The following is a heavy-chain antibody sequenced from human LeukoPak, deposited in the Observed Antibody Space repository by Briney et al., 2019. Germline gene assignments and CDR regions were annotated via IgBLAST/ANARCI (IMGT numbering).Heavy chain of an antibody. D-gene: IGHD2-2*01. CDR1: GYTFTGYY. Sequence: ASVKVSCKASGYTFTGYYIHWVRQAPGQGLEWMGWINPNSGDTKYEQRFQGRVTMTRDTSISTAYMELTRLRSDDAAVYFCARDGSWSSISYSDYWGQGPLVTVSS. V-gene: IGHV1-2*02. CDR3: ARDGSWSSISYSDY. CDR2: INPNSGDT. J-gene: IGHJ4*02.